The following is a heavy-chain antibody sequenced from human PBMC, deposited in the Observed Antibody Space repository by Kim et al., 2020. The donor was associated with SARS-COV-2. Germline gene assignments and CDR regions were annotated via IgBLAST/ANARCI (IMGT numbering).Heavy chain of an antibody. CDR1: GFTFSNAW. Sequence: GGSLRLSCAASGFTFSNAWMSWVRQAPGKGLEWVGRIKSKTDGGTTDYAAPVKGRFTISRDDSKNTLYLQMNSLKTEDTAVYYCTTAPSVTATRGENWYFDLWGRGTLVTVSS. J-gene: IGHJ2*01. V-gene: IGHV3-15*01. CDR3: TTAPSVTATRGENWYFDL. CDR2: IKSKTDGGTT. D-gene: IGHD2-21*02.